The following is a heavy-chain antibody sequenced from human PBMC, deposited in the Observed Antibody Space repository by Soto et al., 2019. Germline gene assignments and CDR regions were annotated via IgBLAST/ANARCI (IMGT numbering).Heavy chain of an antibody. D-gene: IGHD6-19*01. J-gene: IGHJ4*02. CDR3: ARDRYSSGWYDLDY. CDR1: GFTFSSYG. CDR2: IWYDGSYK. Sequence: QVQLVDSGGGVVQPGRSLRLSCAASGFTFSSYGMHWVRQAPGKGLEWVAVIWYDGSYKYYADSVKGRFTISRDNSMNTLYLQMNSLRAEDTAVYYCARDRYSSGWYDLDYWGQGTLVTVSS. V-gene: IGHV3-33*01.